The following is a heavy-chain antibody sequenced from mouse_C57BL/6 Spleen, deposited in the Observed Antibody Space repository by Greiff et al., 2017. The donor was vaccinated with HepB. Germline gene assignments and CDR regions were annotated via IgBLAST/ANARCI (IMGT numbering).Heavy chain of an antibody. CDR1: GYTFTDYE. Sequence: QVQLQQSGAELVRPGASVTLSCKASGYTFTDYEMHWVKQTPVHGLEWIGAIDPETGGTAYNQKFKGKAILTADKSSSTAYMELRSLTSEDSAVYYCTRSEGTHYFDYWGQGTTLTVSS. CDR3: TRSEGTHYFDY. D-gene: IGHD2-14*01. V-gene: IGHV1-15*01. CDR2: IDPETGGT. J-gene: IGHJ2*01.